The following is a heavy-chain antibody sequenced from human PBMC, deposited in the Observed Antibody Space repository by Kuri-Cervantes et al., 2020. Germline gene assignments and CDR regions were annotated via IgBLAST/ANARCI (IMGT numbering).Heavy chain of an antibody. CDR1: GFKFSDCG. Sequence: GGSLRLSCVASGFKFSDCGMHWVRQAPGQGLEWLAVIWYDGSKTYYAESVKGRFTISRDNSKNTLYLQMNSLRAEDTAVYYCAKDLVDDILTGICHYWGQGTLVTVSS. D-gene: IGHD3-9*01. CDR3: AKDLVDDILTGICHY. J-gene: IGHJ4*02. V-gene: IGHV3-33*06. CDR2: IWYDGSKT.